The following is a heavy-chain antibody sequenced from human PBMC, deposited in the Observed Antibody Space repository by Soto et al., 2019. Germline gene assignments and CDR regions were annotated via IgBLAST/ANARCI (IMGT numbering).Heavy chain of an antibody. Sequence: GASVKVSCKASGFTFTSSAVQWVRQARGQRLEWIGWIVVGSGNTNYAQKFQERVTITRDMSTSTAYMELSSLRSEDTAVYYCAADRVVSGGLDAFDIWGKGTMVTVSS. CDR3: AADRVVSGGLDAFDI. CDR2: IVVGSGNT. J-gene: IGHJ3*02. D-gene: IGHD1-26*01. V-gene: IGHV1-58*01. CDR1: GFTFTSSA.